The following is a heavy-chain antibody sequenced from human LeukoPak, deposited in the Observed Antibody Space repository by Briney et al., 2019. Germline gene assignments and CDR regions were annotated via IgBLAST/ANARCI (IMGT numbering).Heavy chain of an antibody. CDR1: GDSVSSNSAA. Sequence: SQTLSLTCAISGDSVSSNSAAWNWIRQSPSRGLEWLGRTYYRSKWYNDYAVPVKSRITINPDTSKNQFSLQLNSVTPEDTAVYYCARVPGSTSQQLPVGWGQGTLVTVSS. CDR3: ARVPGSTSQQLPVG. CDR2: TYYRSKWYN. V-gene: IGHV6-1*01. J-gene: IGHJ4*02. D-gene: IGHD2-2*01.